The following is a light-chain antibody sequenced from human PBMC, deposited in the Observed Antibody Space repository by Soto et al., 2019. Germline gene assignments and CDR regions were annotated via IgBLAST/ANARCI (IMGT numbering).Light chain of an antibody. CDR3: QQYGSSGT. CDR2: GAS. J-gene: IGKJ1*01. CDR1: QSVDTKY. V-gene: IGKV3-20*01. Sequence: EIVLTQSPGTLALSPGETATLSCRTSQSVDTKYLAWYQQKPGQAPRLLIYGASNRATGIPDRFSGSGSGTDFTLTISRLEPEDFAVYYCQQYGSSGTFGQGTKVDIK.